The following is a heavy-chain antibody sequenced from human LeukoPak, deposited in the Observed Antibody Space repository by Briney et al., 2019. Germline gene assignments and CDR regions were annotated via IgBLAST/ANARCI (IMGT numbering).Heavy chain of an antibody. D-gene: IGHD3-10*01. J-gene: IGHJ4*02. CDR1: GFTLSNYA. V-gene: IGHV3-23*01. Sequence: GGSLRHSCAASGFTLSNYAMTWVRQAPGKGLEWVSCISGGGAYTHYADSVKGRFTISRDNSKNTVSLQMNSLRAEDTAVYYCAKGAFERFGEPSDYWGQGTLVTVSS. CDR2: ISGGGAYT. CDR3: AKGAFERFGEPSDY.